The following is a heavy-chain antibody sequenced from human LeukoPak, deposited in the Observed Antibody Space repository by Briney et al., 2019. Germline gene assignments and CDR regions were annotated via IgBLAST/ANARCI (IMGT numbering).Heavy chain of an antibody. J-gene: IGHJ4*02. V-gene: IGHV3-33*01. CDR1: GFTLTTYD. D-gene: IGHD1-26*01. CDR3: ASGWREVNY. CDR2: IWYDGSNE. Sequence: GVSLRLSCAASGFTLTTYDMLWVRQAPGKGLEWVGVIWYDGSNEYCADSVQGRFTIYRDNSKHTLYLQRQRLRAEDRSVVLCASGWREVNYWGQGTLVTVSS.